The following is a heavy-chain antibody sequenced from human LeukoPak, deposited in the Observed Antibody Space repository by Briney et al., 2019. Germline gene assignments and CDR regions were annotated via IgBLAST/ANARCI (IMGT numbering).Heavy chain of an antibody. CDR3: ARDRRFGGNFDY. CDR1: GDSISSSY. J-gene: IGHJ4*02. V-gene: IGHV4-4*07. CDR2: IYTSGST. Sequence: SETLSLTCTVSGDSISSSYWSWIRQSAGKGLEYIGRIYTSGSTNYNPSLKSRVTMSVDTSKDQFSLKLNSVTGADTAVYYCARDRRFGGNFDYWGQGTLVTVSS. D-gene: IGHD4-23*01.